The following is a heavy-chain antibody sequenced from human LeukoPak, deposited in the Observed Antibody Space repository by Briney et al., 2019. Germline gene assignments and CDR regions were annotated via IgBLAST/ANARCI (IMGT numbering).Heavy chain of an antibody. J-gene: IGHJ4*02. CDR3: ARTPIVVVPAEPYYFDY. CDR2: IIPIFGTA. Sequence: SVKVSCKAPGGTFSSYAISWVRQAPGQGLEWMGGIIPIFGTANYAQKFQGRVTITADKSTSTAYMELSSLRSEDTAVYYCARTPIVVVPAEPYYFDYWGQGTLVTVSS. D-gene: IGHD2-2*01. V-gene: IGHV1-69*06. CDR1: GGTFSSYA.